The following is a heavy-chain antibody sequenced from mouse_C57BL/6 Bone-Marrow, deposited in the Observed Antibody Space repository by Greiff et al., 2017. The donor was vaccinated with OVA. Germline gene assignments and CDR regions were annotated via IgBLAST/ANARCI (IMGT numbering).Heavy chain of an antibody. D-gene: IGHD3-2*02. CDR3: ARRDSSGYDYAMDY. CDR1: GYAFSSSW. CDR2: IYPGDGDT. J-gene: IGHJ4*01. V-gene: IGHV1-82*01. Sequence: QVQLKESGPELVKPGASVKISCKASGYAFSSSWMNWVKQRPGKGLEWIGRIYPGDGDTNYNGKLKGKATLTADKSSSTAYMQLSSLTSEDAAVYFCARRDSSGYDYAMDYWGQGTSVTVSS.